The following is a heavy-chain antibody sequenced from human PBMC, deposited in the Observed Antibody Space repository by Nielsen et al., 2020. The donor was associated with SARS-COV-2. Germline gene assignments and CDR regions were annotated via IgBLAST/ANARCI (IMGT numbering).Heavy chain of an antibody. CDR1: CYTFTSCG. Sequence: SVTVSCKASCYTFTSCGISWVRQAPGQGLEWMGWISAYNGNTNYAQKLQGRVTMTTDTSTSTAYMELRSLRSDDTAVYYCARELGYCSGGSCPRALDYWGQGTLVTVSS. D-gene: IGHD2-15*01. CDR3: ARELGYCSGGSCPRALDY. J-gene: IGHJ4*02. V-gene: IGHV1-18*04. CDR2: ISAYNGNT.